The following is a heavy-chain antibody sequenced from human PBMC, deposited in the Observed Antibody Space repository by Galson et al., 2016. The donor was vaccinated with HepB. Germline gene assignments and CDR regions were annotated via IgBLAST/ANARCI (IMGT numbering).Heavy chain of an antibody. CDR1: GYTFTGYY. CDR2: FDPEDGEG. V-gene: IGHV1-69-2*01. CDR3: ARTVGATIVDY. Sequence: VKVSCKVSGYTFTGYYIHWVQQAPGKGPEWMGLFDPEDGEGIYAEKFRGRVTMSADTSTDTAYMELSSLRSEDTAVYYCARTVGATIVDYWGQGAQVTVSS. J-gene: IGHJ4*02. D-gene: IGHD1-26*01.